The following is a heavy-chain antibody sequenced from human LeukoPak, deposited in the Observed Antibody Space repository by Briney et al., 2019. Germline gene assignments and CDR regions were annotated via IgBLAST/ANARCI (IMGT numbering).Heavy chain of an antibody. CDR3: ARAPFDS. CDR1: RFTFGVYT. CDR2: INSASTYL. J-gene: IGHJ4*02. V-gene: IGHV3-21*01. Sequence: GGSLRLSCAVSRFTFGVYTMNWVPQPPGKGLEWVSSINSASTYLDYAESVKGRFIISRDSANDSLYLQMNSLRVDDTAVYYCARAPFDSWGQGVLVTVSS.